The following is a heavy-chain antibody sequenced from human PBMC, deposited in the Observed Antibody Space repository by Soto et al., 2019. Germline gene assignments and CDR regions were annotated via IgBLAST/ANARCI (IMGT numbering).Heavy chain of an antibody. CDR1: GISYTTYA. J-gene: IGHJ4*02. Sequence: GQLVQSGAEVKKPGASVRISCTASGISYTTYAIHWVRQAPGQGLEWMGWINAGNGDTRYSQRFQGRVTLTTDTSATTTYMDLSSLRSEDTSIYFCARAISGYVTWGQGTLVTVSS. D-gene: IGHD5-12*01. V-gene: IGHV1-3*01. CDR2: INAGNGDT. CDR3: ARAISGYVT.